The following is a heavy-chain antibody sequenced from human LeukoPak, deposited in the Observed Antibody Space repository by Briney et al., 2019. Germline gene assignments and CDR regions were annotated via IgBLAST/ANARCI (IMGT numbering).Heavy chain of an antibody. V-gene: IGHV4-34*01. CDR2: INHSGST. J-gene: IGHJ4*02. Sequence: PSETLSLTCAVYGGSFSGYYWSCIRQPPGKGLEWIGEINHSGSTNYNPSLKSRVTISVDTSKNQFSLKLSSVTAADTAVYYCARGQAAAGYSPFDYWGQGTLVTVSS. CDR1: GGSFSGYY. CDR3: ARGQAAAGYSPFDY. D-gene: IGHD6-13*01.